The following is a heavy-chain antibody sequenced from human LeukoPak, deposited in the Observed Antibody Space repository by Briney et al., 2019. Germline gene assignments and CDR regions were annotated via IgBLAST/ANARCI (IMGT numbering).Heavy chain of an antibody. CDR2: ISGSGGST. Sequence: GSLRLSCAASGFTFSSYTMSWVRQAPGKGLEWVSAISGSGGSTYYADSVKGRFTISRDNSKNTLYLQMNSLRAEDTAVYYCATGGYCSSTSCYTIDYWGQGTLVTVSS. CDR1: GFTFSSYT. J-gene: IGHJ4*02. CDR3: ATGGYCSSTSCYTIDY. D-gene: IGHD2-2*02. V-gene: IGHV3-23*01.